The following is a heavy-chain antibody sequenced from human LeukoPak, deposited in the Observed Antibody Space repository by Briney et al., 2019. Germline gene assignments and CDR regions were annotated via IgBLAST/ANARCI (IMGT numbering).Heavy chain of an antibody. Sequence: PSETLSLTCTVSGGSISSYYWSWIRQPAGKGLEWIGRIYTSGSTNYNPSLKSRVTMSVDTSKNQFSLKLSSVTAADTAVYYCARAGTGAGYSKTGRYYYYGMDVWGQGTTVTVSS. CDR3: ARAGTGAGYSKTGRYYYYGMDV. V-gene: IGHV4-4*07. D-gene: IGHD4-11*01. CDR2: IYTSGST. J-gene: IGHJ6*02. CDR1: GGSISSYY.